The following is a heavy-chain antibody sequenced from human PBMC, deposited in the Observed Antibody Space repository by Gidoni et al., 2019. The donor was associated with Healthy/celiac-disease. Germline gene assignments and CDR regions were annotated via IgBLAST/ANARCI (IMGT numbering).Heavy chain of an antibody. CDR1: GGTFSSYA. D-gene: IGHD3-16*01. J-gene: IGHJ4*02. Sequence: QVQLVQSGAEVKKPGSSVQVSCKASGGTFSSYAISWVRQAPGQGLEWMGRIIPILGIANYAQKFQGRVTITADKSTSTAYMELSSLRSEDTAVYYWAREGGGPRLFDYWGQGTLVTVSS. CDR3: AREGGGPRLFDY. V-gene: IGHV1-69*04. CDR2: IIPILGIA.